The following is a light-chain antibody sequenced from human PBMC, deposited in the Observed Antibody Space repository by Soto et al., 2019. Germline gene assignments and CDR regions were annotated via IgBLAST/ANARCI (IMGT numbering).Light chain of an antibody. CDR2: DVI. CDR1: SSDVGAYNY. J-gene: IGLJ2*01. V-gene: IGLV2-14*01. CDR3: SSYTSSGTLI. Sequence: QSALTQPASVSGSPGQSITISCTGSSSDVGAYNYVSWYQQYPGKVPKLMIYDVINRPSGVSNRFSGSKSGNTASLTISGLQPEDEADYYCSSYTSSGTLIFGGGTHLTVL.